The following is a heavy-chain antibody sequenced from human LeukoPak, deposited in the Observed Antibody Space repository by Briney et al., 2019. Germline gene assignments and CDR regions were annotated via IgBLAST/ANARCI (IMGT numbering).Heavy chain of an antibody. CDR3: AKVNDFWSGYCDY. CDR1: GFTFSSYA. D-gene: IGHD3-3*01. V-gene: IGHV3-23*01. CDR2: ISGSGGST. J-gene: IGHJ4*02. Sequence: GGSLRLSCAASGFTFSSYAMSWVRQAPGKGLEWVSAISGSGGSTYYADSVKGRFTISRDNSKNTLYLQMNSLRAEDAAVYYCAKVNDFWSGYCDYWGQGTLVTVSS.